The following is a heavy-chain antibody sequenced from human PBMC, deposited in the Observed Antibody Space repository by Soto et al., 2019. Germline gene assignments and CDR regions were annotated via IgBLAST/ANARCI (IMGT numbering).Heavy chain of an antibody. V-gene: IGHV3-33*06. CDR3: AKEGAYSSGWDNFDY. Sequence: GGSLSLSCAASGFTFGAYGMHWFRQAPGKGLEWVAVIWYDGSNKYYADSVKGRFTISRDNSKNTLSLQINNLRAEDTAVYYCAKEGAYSSGWDNFDYWGQGTQVTVPS. D-gene: IGHD6-19*01. CDR1: GFTFGAYG. J-gene: IGHJ4*01. CDR2: IWYDGSNK.